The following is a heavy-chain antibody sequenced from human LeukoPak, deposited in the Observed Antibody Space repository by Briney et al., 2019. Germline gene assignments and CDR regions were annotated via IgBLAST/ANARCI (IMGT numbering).Heavy chain of an antibody. CDR3: AREEEGGTFDY. D-gene: IGHD3-16*01. CDR1: GYTFTSYY. CDR2: IKASSGST. Sequence: ASVKVSCKAAGYTFTSYYMHWVRQAPGQGLEWMGIIKASSGSTSYAQKFRGRVTISSDTSTSTVYMELSSLRSEDTAVYHCAREEEGGTFDYWGQGTLVTVSS. V-gene: IGHV1-46*01. J-gene: IGHJ4*02.